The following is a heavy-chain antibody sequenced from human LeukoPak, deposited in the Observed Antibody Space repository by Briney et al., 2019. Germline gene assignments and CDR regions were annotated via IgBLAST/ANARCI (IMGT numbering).Heavy chain of an antibody. CDR2: IYSGGST. CDR1: GFTVSSNY. J-gene: IGHJ6*02. Sequence: PGGSLRLSCAASGFTVSSNYMSWVRQAPGKGLEWVSVIYSGGSTYYADSVKGRFTISRDNSKNTLYLQMNSLRAEDTAVYYCAKDNYYYGMDVWGQGTTVTVSS. V-gene: IGHV3-53*01. CDR3: AKDNYYYGMDV.